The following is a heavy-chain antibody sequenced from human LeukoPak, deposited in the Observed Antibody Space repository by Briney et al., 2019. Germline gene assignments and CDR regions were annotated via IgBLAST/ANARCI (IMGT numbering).Heavy chain of an antibody. D-gene: IGHD3-10*01. CDR1: GGSFSGYY. Sequence: SETLSLTCAVYGGSFSGYYWSWIRQPPGKGLEWMGEINHSGSTNYNPSLKSRVTISVDTSKNQFSLKLSSVTAADTAVYYCARLRYYYGSGSYYNHYYYGMDVWGKGTTVTVSS. V-gene: IGHV4-34*01. J-gene: IGHJ6*04. CDR2: INHSGST. CDR3: ARLRYYYGSGSYYNHYYYGMDV.